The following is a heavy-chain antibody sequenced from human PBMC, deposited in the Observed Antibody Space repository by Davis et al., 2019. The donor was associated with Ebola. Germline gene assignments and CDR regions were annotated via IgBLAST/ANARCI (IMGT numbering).Heavy chain of an antibody. J-gene: IGHJ4*02. CDR3: ASLGYCRGGNCYIYDY. Sequence: PGGSLRLSCAVSGFTFSDHYMDWVRQAPGKGLEWVGRSRNKANSYTTEYAASGKGRFTVSRDDSKNSLYLQMNSLKIEDAALYYCASLGYCRGGNCYIYDYWGQGTLVTVSS. CDR1: GFTFSDHY. D-gene: IGHD2-15*01. V-gene: IGHV3-72*01. CDR2: SRNKANSYTT.